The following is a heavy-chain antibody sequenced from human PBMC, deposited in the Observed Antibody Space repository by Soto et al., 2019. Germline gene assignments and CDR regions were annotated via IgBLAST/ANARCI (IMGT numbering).Heavy chain of an antibody. CDR3: AKGGGPRGYYGMDV. Sequence: GGSLRLSCAASGFTFSSYAMNWVRQAPGKGLEWVSSFRGFGISSYYTDSVKGRFTISRDNSTNMLYLQMNSLRAEDTAVYYCAKGGGPRGYYGMDVWGQGTSVTVSS. CDR1: GFTFSSYA. J-gene: IGHJ6*02. D-gene: IGHD2-15*01. V-gene: IGHV3-23*01. CDR2: FRGFGISS.